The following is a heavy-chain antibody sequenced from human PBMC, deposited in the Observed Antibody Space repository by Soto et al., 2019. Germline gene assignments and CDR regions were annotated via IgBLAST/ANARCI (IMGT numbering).Heavy chain of an antibody. CDR2: ISINGGST. D-gene: IGHD3-22*01. CDR1: GFTFSDYA. V-gene: IGHV3-64D*06. CDR3: VKGEYYYDSSGYYPFDY. J-gene: IGHJ4*02. Sequence: PGGSLRLSCSASGFTFSDYAMHWVRQVPGKGLEYVSSISINGGSTHYADSVKGRFTISRDNSKNTQYLQMSSLRADGTALYYCVKGEYYYDSSGYYPFDYWRQGTLVTVSS.